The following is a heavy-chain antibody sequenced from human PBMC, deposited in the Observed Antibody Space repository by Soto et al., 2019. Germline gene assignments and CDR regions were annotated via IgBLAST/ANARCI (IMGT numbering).Heavy chain of an antibody. Sequence: GGSLRLSCVASGFTFSTHAMSWVRQAPGKGLEWVSTFSGSGGNIYYAESVKGRLTISRDDPKNTLYLQMNSLRVEDTAVYYCAKDPPWTVGPLAMDVWGQGTTVTVSS. D-gene: IGHD2-2*01. CDR2: FSGSGGNI. J-gene: IGHJ6*02. CDR1: GFTFSTHA. V-gene: IGHV3-23*01. CDR3: AKDPPWTVGPLAMDV.